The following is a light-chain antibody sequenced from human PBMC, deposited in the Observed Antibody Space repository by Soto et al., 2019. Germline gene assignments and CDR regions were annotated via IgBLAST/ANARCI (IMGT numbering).Light chain of an antibody. J-gene: IGKJ4*01. Sequence: ILLTQSPATLSVSPVERATLSCRATQSVSSNLAWYQQKPGQAPRLLIYGASTRATGIPARFSGSGSGTEFTLTISSLQSEDFAVYYCQQYTNWPPITFGGGTKVDIK. CDR1: QSVSSN. V-gene: IGKV3-15*01. CDR3: QQYTNWPPIT. CDR2: GAS.